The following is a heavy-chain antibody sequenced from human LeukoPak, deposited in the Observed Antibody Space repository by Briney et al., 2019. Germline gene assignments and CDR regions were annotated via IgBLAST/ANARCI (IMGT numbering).Heavy chain of an antibody. CDR1: GGSISSGDYY. CDR2: IYYSGST. CDR3: ARRYSGYGNAFDI. Sequence: PSETLFLTCTVSGGSISSGDYYWTWIRQPPGKGLEWIGYIYYSGSTYYNPSLKSRVTISVDTSKNQFSLKLYSVTAADTAVYYCARRYSGYGNAFDIWGQGTMVTASS. V-gene: IGHV4-30-4*01. J-gene: IGHJ3*02. D-gene: IGHD5-12*01.